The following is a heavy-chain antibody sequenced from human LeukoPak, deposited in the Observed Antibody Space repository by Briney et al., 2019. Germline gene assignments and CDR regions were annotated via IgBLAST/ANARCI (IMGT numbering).Heavy chain of an antibody. D-gene: IGHD2-2*02. CDR1: GFTFDDYA. CDR3: ARRDIVVVPAAIFGAFDI. J-gene: IGHJ3*02. Sequence: GGSLRLSCAASGFTFDDYAMHWVRQAPGKGLEWVSGISWNSGHKGYADSVKGRFTISRDNAKNSLYLQMNSLRAEDTALYYCARRDIVVVPAAIFGAFDIWGQGTMVTVSS. CDR2: ISWNSGHK. V-gene: IGHV3-9*01.